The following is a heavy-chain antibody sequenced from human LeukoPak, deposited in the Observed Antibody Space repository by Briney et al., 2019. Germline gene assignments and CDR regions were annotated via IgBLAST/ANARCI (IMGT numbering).Heavy chain of an antibody. J-gene: IGHJ4*02. V-gene: IGHV3-21*01. CDR2: ISSSSSYI. Sequence: PGGSLRLSCAASGFTFSSYSMNWVRQAPGKGLEWVSSISSSSSYIYYADQVKGRFTISRDNAKNSLYLQMNSLRAEDTAVYYCASYYYDSSGSPSFDYWGQGTLVTVSS. CDR1: GFTFSSYS. CDR3: ASYYYDSSGSPSFDY. D-gene: IGHD3-22*01.